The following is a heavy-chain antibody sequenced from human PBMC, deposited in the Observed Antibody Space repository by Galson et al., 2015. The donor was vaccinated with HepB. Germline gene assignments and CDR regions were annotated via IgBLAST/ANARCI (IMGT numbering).Heavy chain of an antibody. CDR3: AKVSDSSGWRNGAFDI. V-gene: IGHV3-9*01. J-gene: IGHJ3*02. CDR2: ISWNSGSI. D-gene: IGHD6-19*01. Sequence: SLRLSCAASGFTFGDYAMHWVRQAPGKGLEWVSGISWNSGSIGYADSVKGRFTISRDNAKNSLYLQMNSLRAEDTALYYCAKVSDSSGWRNGAFDIWGQGTMVTVSS. CDR1: GFTFGDYA.